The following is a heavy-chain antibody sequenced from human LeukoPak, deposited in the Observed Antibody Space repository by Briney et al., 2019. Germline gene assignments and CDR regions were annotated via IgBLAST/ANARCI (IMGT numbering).Heavy chain of an antibody. Sequence: GASVEVSCKASGGTFNNYGINWVRQAPGQGLEWMGGIIPIFDTPYYAQNFQDRFTITADESTSTAYMELTSLRSEDTAMYYCAGVGFTTGFDYWGQGTLVTVSS. V-gene: IGHV1-69*13. CDR3: AGVGFTTGFDY. D-gene: IGHD1-1*01. CDR2: IIPIFDTP. J-gene: IGHJ4*02. CDR1: GGTFNNYG.